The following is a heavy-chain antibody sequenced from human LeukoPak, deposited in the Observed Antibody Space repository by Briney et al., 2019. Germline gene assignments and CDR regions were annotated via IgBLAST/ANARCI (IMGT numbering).Heavy chain of an antibody. V-gene: IGHV4-39*07. J-gene: IGHJ4*02. Sequence: PSETLSLTCSVSGGSISSSIYYWGWIRQPPGKGLEWIGEINHSGSTNYNPSLKSRVTISVDTSKNQFSLKLSSVTAADTAVYYCARGHSSSLDYWGQGTLVTVSS. CDR2: INHSGST. CDR3: ARGHSSSLDY. CDR1: GGSISSSIYY. D-gene: IGHD6-13*01.